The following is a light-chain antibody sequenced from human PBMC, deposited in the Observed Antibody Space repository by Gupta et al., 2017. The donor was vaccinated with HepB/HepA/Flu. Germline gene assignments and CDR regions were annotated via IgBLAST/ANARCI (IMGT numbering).Light chain of an antibody. CDR2: GAS. J-gene: IGKJ5*01. CDR3: QHYNNWPLT. Sequence: EIVMTQSPATLSVSPGERATLSCRASQSVSSNLAWYQQKPGQAPRLLIYGASTRATGIPARFSGRGSGTEFTLTISSLQSEYFAVYYCQHYNNWPLTFGQGTRVEIK. CDR1: QSVSSN. V-gene: IGKV3-15*01.